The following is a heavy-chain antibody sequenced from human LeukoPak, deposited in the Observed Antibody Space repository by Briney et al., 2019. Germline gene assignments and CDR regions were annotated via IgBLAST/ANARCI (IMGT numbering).Heavy chain of an antibody. D-gene: IGHD2-15*01. Sequence: SETLSLTCTVSGGSISSYYWSWIRQPAGKGLEWIGRIYTSGSTNYNPSLKSRVTMSVDTSKNQFSLKLSSVTAADTAVYYCARDKFVGCGGSCFTNWFDPWGQGTLVTVSS. J-gene: IGHJ5*02. CDR1: GGSISSYY. CDR3: ARDKFVGCGGSCFTNWFDP. V-gene: IGHV4-4*07. CDR2: IYTSGST.